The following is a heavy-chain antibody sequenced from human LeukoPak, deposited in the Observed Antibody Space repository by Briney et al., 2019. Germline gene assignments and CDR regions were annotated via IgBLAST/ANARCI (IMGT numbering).Heavy chain of an antibody. J-gene: IGHJ5*02. D-gene: IGHD6-13*01. CDR1: GGSFSGYY. V-gene: IGHV4-34*01. Sequence: SETLSLTCAVYGGSFSGYYWSWIRQPPGKRLEWIGEINHSGSTNYNPSLKSRVTISVDTSKNQFSLKLSSVTAADTAVYYCARQTSLKQQLVRRKNWFDPWGQGTLVTVSS. CDR3: ARQTSLKQQLVRRKNWFDP. CDR2: INHSGST.